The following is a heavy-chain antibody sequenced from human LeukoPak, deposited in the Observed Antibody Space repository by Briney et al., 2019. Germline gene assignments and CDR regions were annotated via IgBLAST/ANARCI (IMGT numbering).Heavy chain of an antibody. V-gene: IGHV4-34*01. CDR1: GGSFSGYY. Sequence: SETLSLTCAVFGGSFSGYYWSWISQPPGKGLEWIGEINHSGSTNYNPSLKSRVTISLDASKNQVSLNLSSVTAADTAVYYCARRGSGRGYYSSWGQGTLVTVSS. D-gene: IGHD3-3*01. J-gene: IGHJ5*02. CDR2: INHSGST. CDR3: ARRGSGRGYYSS.